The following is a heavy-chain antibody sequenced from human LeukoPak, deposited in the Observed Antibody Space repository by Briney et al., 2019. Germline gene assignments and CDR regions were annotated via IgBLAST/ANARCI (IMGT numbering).Heavy chain of an antibody. V-gene: IGHV3-11*04. D-gene: IGHD2-15*01. CDR1: GFNFSDYY. CDR2: ISSSGNTI. Sequence: GGSLRLSCAASGFNFSDYYMSWISQAPGKGLEWVSYISSSGNTIYYADSVKGRFTISRDNAKNSLYLQMNSLRAEDTAVYYCARRAPVVVADPDWFDPWGQGTLVTVSS. CDR3: ARRAPVVVADPDWFDP. J-gene: IGHJ5*02.